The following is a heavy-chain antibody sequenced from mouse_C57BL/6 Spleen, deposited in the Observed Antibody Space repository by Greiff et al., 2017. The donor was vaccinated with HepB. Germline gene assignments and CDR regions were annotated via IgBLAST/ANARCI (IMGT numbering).Heavy chain of an antibody. D-gene: IGHD2-1*01. Sequence: QVQLQQSGAELVMPGASVKLSCKASGYTFTSYWMHWVKQRPGQGLEWIGEIDPSDSYTNYNQKFKGKSTLTVDKSSSTAYMQLSSLTSEDSAVYYCARSYGNYGYFDVWGTGTTVTVSS. CDR1: GYTFTSYW. CDR2: IDPSDSYT. J-gene: IGHJ1*03. CDR3: ARSYGNYGYFDV. V-gene: IGHV1-69*01.